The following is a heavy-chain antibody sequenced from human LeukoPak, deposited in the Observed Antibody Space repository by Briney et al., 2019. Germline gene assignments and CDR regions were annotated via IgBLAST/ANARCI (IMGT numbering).Heavy chain of an antibody. CDR3: ARDSSSW. Sequence: PGGSLRLSCAASGFTVSSNYMSWVRQAPGKGLEWVSVIYSGGSTYYADSVKGRFTISRENSQKTLYLQMNSLGAEDTAVYYCARDSSSWWGQGTLVTVSS. CDR2: IYSGGST. CDR1: GFTVSSNY. V-gene: IGHV3-53*01. D-gene: IGHD6-13*01. J-gene: IGHJ4*02.